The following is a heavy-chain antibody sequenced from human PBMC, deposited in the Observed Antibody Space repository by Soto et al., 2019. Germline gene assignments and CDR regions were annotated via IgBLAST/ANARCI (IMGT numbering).Heavy chain of an antibody. Sequence: SETLSLTCGVYDVSLRDYYWSWLRQPPGKGLEWIGEIQDTGGTMYNPSLKSRVTISRDTSKNQFSLKLSSVSAADTAVYYCVRLNHYENSPFDYWGQGTLVTVSS. CDR1: DVSLRDYY. D-gene: IGHD3-22*01. CDR2: IQDTGGT. J-gene: IGHJ4*02. V-gene: IGHV4-34*01. CDR3: VRLNHYENSPFDY.